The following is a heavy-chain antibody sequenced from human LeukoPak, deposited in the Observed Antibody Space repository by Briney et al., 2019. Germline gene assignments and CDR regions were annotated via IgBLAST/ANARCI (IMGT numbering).Heavy chain of an antibody. Sequence: ASVKVSCKASGGTFSSYAISWVRQAPGQGLEWMGGIIPIFGTANYAQKFQGRVTITADKSTSTAYMELRSLRSDDTAVYYCARSEYYYDSSGYLGPWYFDYWGQGTLVTVSS. CDR3: ARSEYYYDSSGYLGPWYFDY. CDR1: GGTFSSYA. V-gene: IGHV1-69*06. CDR2: IIPIFGTA. D-gene: IGHD3-22*01. J-gene: IGHJ4*02.